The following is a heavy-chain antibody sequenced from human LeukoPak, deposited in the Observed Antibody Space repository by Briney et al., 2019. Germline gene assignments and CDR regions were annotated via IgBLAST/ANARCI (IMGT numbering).Heavy chain of an antibody. CDR1: GGSISIYH. Sequence: PSETLSLTCTVSGGSISIYHWSWIRQPAGKGLEWIGRIYSSGSSNYSPSLKSRVTISVDKSKNHFSLKLNSVTAADTAMYYCARDRVGGYYDDAFDIWGQGTMVTVSS. J-gene: IGHJ3*02. V-gene: IGHV4-4*07. D-gene: IGHD3-22*01. CDR3: ARDRVGGYYDDAFDI. CDR2: IYSSGSS.